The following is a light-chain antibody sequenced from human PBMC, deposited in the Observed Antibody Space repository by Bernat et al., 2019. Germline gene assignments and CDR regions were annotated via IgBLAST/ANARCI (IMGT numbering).Light chain of an antibody. J-gene: IGLJ3*02. V-gene: IGLV2-14*03. CDR1: SSDVGGYNY. CDR3: SSYTSSNSQV. Sequence: QSALTQPASVSGSPGQSITISCTGASSDVGGYNYVSWYHQHPGKAPKLMIYDVSNRPSGVSNRFSGSKSGNTASLTISGLQAEDEADYYCSSYTSSNSQVFGGGTKLTVL. CDR2: DVS.